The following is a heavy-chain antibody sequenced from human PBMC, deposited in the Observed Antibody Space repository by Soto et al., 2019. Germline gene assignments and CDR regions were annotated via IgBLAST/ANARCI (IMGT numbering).Heavy chain of an antibody. D-gene: IGHD1-7*01. J-gene: IGHJ4*02. CDR2: IYRTGST. Sequence: SETLSLTCAVSGGSFTSNNWWTWVRQPPGQELEWIGEIYRTGSTNYNPSLKSRATISLDKAENQFSLMVSSLTAADTAVYYCASRDRGTSVDYWGQGTLVTVSS. CDR1: GGSFTSNNW. CDR3: ASRDRGTSVDY. V-gene: IGHV4-4*02.